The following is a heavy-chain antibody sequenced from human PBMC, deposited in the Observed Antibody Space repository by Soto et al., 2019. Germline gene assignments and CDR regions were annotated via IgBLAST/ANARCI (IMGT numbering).Heavy chain of an antibody. D-gene: IGHD3-10*01. Sequence: SETLSLTCTVSGGSITSGGYYWSWIRQHPGKGLEWLGYIYDSGSTFYNPSLKSRITLSVDTSKNQLSLKLSSVTAADTAVYFCARKQAGYFYGIDYWGQGTLVTVSS. CDR1: GGSITSGGYY. CDR3: ARKQAGYFYGIDY. V-gene: IGHV4-31*03. CDR2: IYDSGST. J-gene: IGHJ4*02.